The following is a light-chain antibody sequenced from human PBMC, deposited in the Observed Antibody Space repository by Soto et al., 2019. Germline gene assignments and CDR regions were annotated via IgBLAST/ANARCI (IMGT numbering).Light chain of an antibody. V-gene: IGKV1-5*03. CDR1: QSISTW. CDR2: KAS. Sequence: DIQMTQSPSTLSASVGDRVTITCRASQSISTWWAWYQQKPGKAPKVLIFKASSLESGVPSRFSGSGSGTEFTLTISSLQPDDFATYYCQQCDSYPWTFGQGTKVDIK. CDR3: QQCDSYPWT. J-gene: IGKJ1*01.